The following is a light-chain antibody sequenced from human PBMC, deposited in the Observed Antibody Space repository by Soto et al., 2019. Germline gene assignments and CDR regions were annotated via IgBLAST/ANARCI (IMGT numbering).Light chain of an antibody. CDR3: QTWGTGIVV. Sequence: QPLLPQSPSASASLGSSVKVTSTLSSGHSSYAIAWHQQQPEKGPRYLMHLNSDGSHTKGDGIPDRFSGSSSGAERYLTISSLQSEDEADYFCQTWGTGIVVFGGGTKVTVL. J-gene: IGLJ2*01. CDR2: LNSDGSH. CDR1: SGHSSYA. V-gene: IGLV4-69*01.